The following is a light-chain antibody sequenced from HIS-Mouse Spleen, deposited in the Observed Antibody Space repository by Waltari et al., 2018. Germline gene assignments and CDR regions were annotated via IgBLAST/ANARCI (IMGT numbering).Light chain of an antibody. CDR1: QGISSY. CDR3: QQYYSYPRT. Sequence: AIRITQSPSSLSASTGYRVTITCRASQGISSYLAWDQQKPGKAPKLLIYAASTLQSGVPSRFSGSGSGTDFTLTISCLQSEDFATYYCQQYYSYPRTFGQGTKVEIK. CDR2: AAS. J-gene: IGKJ1*01. V-gene: IGKV1-8*01.